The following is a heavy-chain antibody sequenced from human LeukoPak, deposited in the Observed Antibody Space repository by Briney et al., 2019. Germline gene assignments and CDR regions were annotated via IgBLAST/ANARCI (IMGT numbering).Heavy chain of an antibody. V-gene: IGHV4-39*07. D-gene: IGHD6-6*01. CDR3: AREAQLGLYFDY. CDR1: GGSISSSSYY. CDR2: IYYSGST. Sequence: PSETLSLTCTVSGGSISSSSYYWGWIRQPPGKGLEWIGSIYYSGSTYYNPSLKSRVTISVDTSKNQFSLKLSSVTAADTAVYYCAREAQLGLYFDYWGQGTLVTVSS. J-gene: IGHJ4*02.